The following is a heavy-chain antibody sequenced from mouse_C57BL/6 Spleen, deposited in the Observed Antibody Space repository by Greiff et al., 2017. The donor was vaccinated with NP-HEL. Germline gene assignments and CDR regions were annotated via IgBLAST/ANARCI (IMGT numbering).Heavy chain of an antibody. CDR1: GYTFTDYN. CDR2: INPNNGGT. V-gene: IGHV1-22*01. CDR3: ARGLRFSHWYFDV. J-gene: IGHJ1*03. Sequence: VQLQQSGPELVKPGASVKMSCKSSGYTFTDYNMHWVKQSHGKSLEWIGYINPNNGGTSYNQKFKGKATLTVNKSSSTAYMELRSLTSEDSAVYDCARGLRFSHWYFDVWGTWTTVTVSS. D-gene: IGHD1-1*01.